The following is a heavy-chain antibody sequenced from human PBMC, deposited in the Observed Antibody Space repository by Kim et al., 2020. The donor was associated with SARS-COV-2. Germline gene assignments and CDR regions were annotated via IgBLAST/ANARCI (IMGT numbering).Heavy chain of an antibody. J-gene: IGHJ6*02. V-gene: IGHV4-30-2*05. Sequence: SLKSRITISVDKSKNQFSLKLSSVTAADTAVYYCARGDRYYGDYYYYGMDVWGQGTTVTVSS. CDR3: ARGDRYYGDYYYYGMDV. D-gene: IGHD3-3*01.